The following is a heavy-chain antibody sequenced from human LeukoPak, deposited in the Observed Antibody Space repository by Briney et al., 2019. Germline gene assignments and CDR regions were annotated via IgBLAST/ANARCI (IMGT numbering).Heavy chain of an antibody. V-gene: IGHV1-2*02. CDR2: INPNSGGT. J-gene: IGHJ5*02. CDR1: GYTFTGYY. CDR3: ARGGVGPRTLVATILWGIKSTTPWFDP. D-gene: IGHD5-12*01. Sequence: ASVKVSCKASGYTFTGYYMHWVRQAPGQGLEWMGWINPNSGGTNYAQKFQGRVTMTRDTSISTAYMELSRLRSDDTAVYYCARGGVGPRTLVATILWGIKSTTPWFDPWGQGTLVTVSS.